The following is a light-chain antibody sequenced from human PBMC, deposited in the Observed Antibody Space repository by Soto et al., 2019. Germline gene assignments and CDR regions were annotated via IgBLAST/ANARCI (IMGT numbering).Light chain of an antibody. V-gene: IGLV2-14*01. CDR1: SREVGYYNY. CDR3: SSYRSASTLFV. CDR2: DVS. Sequence: QSALTQPASVSGSPGQSITISCPGTSREVGYYNYVSWSQQHPGKAPKLMIYDVSNRPSGVSNRFSGSKSGNTASLTISGLQAEDDADYYCSSYRSASTLFVFGSGTKVTVL. J-gene: IGLJ1*01.